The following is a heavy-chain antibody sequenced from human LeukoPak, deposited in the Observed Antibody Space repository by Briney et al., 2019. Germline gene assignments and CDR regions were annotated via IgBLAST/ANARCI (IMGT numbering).Heavy chain of an antibody. CDR2: INHSGST. CDR1: GGSFSGYY. V-gene: IGHV4-34*01. D-gene: IGHD2-2*03. CDR3: ARGGYCSSTSCYGPSDFDY. J-gene: IGHJ4*02. Sequence: SETLSLTCAVYGGSFSGYYWSWIRQPPGKGLDWIGGINHSGSTNYNPSLKSRVTISVDTSKNQFSLKLSSVTAADTAVYYCARGGYCSSTSCYGPSDFDYWGQGTLVTVSS.